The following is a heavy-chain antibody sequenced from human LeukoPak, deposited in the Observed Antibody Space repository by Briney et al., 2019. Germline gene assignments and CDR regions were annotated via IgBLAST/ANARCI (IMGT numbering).Heavy chain of an antibody. CDR1: GFTFRVYS. CDR3: ARERDGYNYIDY. CDR2: ISETGNTL. Sequence: GGSLRLSCAASGFTFRVYSMNWVRQTPGKGLEWFSYISETGNTLFYADSVKGRSTISRDNTKNSLYLQMNSLRAEDTAVYYCARERDGYNYIDYWGQGTLVTVSS. V-gene: IGHV3-48*04. D-gene: IGHD5-24*01. J-gene: IGHJ4*02.